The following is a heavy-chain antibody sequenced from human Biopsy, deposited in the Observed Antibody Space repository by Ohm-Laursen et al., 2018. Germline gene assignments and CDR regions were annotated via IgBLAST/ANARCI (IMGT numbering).Heavy chain of an antibody. CDR2: IYNLGTST. Sequence: SLRLSCAASGFTFSNYWMHWVRQAPGKGLVWVSHIYNLGTSTNYADSVRGRFTISRDNAKNTLFLQMNSLRVEDTAVYFCARGFGDHLSVTDYGMDVWGQGTTVTVSS. D-gene: IGHD4-17*01. J-gene: IGHJ6*02. CDR3: ARGFGDHLSVTDYGMDV. CDR1: GFTFSNYW. V-gene: IGHV3-74*01.